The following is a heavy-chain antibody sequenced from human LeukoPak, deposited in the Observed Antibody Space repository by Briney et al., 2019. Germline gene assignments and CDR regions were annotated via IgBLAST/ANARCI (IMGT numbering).Heavy chain of an antibody. Sequence: PGGSLRLSCATSGFTFSINAMSWVRQAPGKGLEWVSAISYSGDSTYYADSVKGRFTISRDNSKNTLYLQVNSLRAEDTAVYYCAKDGILVGGDYYDYWGQGTLVTVSS. V-gene: IGHV3-23*01. CDR2: ISYSGDST. CDR3: AKDGILVGGDYYDY. CDR1: GFTFSINA. D-gene: IGHD3-22*01. J-gene: IGHJ4*02.